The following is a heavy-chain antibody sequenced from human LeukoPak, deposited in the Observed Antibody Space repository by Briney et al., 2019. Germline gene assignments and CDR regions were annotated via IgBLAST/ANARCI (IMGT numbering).Heavy chain of an antibody. CDR2: IYISGNP. V-gene: IGHV4-4*07. J-gene: IGHJ2*01. D-gene: IGHD7-27*01. Sequence: SETLSLTCSVSDDSITNYYWSWIRQPAGKGLEWIGHIYISGNPNYNPSLKSRVTMSVDTSKNQFSLKLRSVSAADTAVYYFARRRKLGIAWCFDLWGRGTLVTVSS. CDR3: ARRRKLGIAWCFDL. CDR1: DDSITNYY.